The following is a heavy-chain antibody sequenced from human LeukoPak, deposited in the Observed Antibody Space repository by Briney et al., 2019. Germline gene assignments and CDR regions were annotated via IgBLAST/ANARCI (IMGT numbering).Heavy chain of an antibody. V-gene: IGHV3-11*01. Sequence: GESLRLSCAASGFTFSDHYMNWLRQAPGKGLEWVSSISRGGNSMYYAESMKGRFTISRDNAKNSLHLQMNSLRADDTAVYYCARDQYLDCRGQGTLVTVSS. CDR2: ISRGGNSM. CDR3: ARDQYLDC. CDR1: GFTFSDHY. J-gene: IGHJ4*02.